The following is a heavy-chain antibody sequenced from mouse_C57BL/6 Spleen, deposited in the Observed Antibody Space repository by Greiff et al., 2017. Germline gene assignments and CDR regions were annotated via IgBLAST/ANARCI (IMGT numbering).Heavy chain of an antibody. V-gene: IGHV5-6*01. D-gene: IGHD1-1*01. CDR2: ISSGGSYT. CDR1: GFTFSSYG. Sequence: EVQGVESGGDLVKPGGSLKLSCAASGFTFSSYGMSWVRQTPDKRLEWVATISSGGSYTYYPDSVKGRFTISRANAKNTLYLQMSSLKSEDTAMYYCARDSSDLYFDVWGTGTTVTVS. J-gene: IGHJ1*03. CDR3: ARDSSDLYFDV.